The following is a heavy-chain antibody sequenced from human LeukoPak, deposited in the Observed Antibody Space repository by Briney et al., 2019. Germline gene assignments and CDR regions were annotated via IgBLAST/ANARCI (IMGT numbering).Heavy chain of an antibody. CDR2: ISYDGSNK. CDR1: GFTFSSYA. Sequence: GGSLRLSCAASGFTFSSYAMHWVRQAPGKGLEWVAVISYDGSNKYYADSVKGRFTISRDNSKNTLYLQMNSLRAEDTALYYCAREAPAYGERYFVSWGQGTLVTVSS. J-gene: IGHJ4*02. D-gene: IGHD2-21*01. CDR3: AREAPAYGERYFVS. V-gene: IGHV3-30-3*01.